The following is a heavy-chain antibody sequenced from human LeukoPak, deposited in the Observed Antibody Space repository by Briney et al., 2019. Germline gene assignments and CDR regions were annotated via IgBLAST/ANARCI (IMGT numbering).Heavy chain of an antibody. CDR3: AREKFAITGTYYYYYGMDV. D-gene: IGHD1/OR15-1a*01. CDR2: IIPILGIA. J-gene: IGHJ6*02. Sequence: SVKVSCKASGGAFSCYAISWVRQAPGQGLEWMGRIIPILGIANYAQKFQGRVTITADKSTSTAYMELSSLRSEDTAVYYCAREKFAITGTYYYYYGMDVWGQGTTVTVSS. V-gene: IGHV1-69*04. CDR1: GGAFSCYA.